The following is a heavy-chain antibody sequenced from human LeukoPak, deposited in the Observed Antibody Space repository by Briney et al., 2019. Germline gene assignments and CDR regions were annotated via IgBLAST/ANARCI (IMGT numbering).Heavy chain of an antibody. CDR1: GGSISSYY. J-gene: IGHJ5*02. CDR2: IYTSGST. V-gene: IGHV4-4*07. CDR3: ARDQGYCRGGSCYVCFAP. Sequence: SETLSLTCTVSGGSISSYYWSWIRQPAGKGLEWIGRIYTSGSTNYNPSLKSRVTMSVDTSKNQFSLKLSSVTAADTAVYYCARDQGYCRGGSCYVCFAPGGKETLVTVP. D-gene: IGHD2-15*01.